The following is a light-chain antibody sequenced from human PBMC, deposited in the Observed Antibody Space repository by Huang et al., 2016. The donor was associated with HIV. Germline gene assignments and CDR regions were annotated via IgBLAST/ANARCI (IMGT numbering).Light chain of an antibody. V-gene: IGKV3-15*01. CDR1: QSVYSN. J-gene: IGKJ2*01. CDR2: AAS. Sequence: EIVMTQSPATLCVSPGERATLSCRASQSVYSNLAWYQLKPDEAPRLVIYAASTRATGIPPRFSGSGSGTEFTLTITSLQSEDFAVYCCQQDYNWPPRYTFGQGTKLEIK. CDR3: QQDYNWPPRYT.